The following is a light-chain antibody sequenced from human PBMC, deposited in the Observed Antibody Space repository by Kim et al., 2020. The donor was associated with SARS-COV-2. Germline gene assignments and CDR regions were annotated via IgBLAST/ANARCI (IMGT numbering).Light chain of an antibody. CDR2: DAS. CDR3: QQRSNWPPLT. CDR1: QSVSSY. V-gene: IGKV3-11*01. Sequence: SPGERATLSCRASQSVSSYLAWYQQKPGQAPRLLIYDASNRATGIPARFSGSGSGTDFTLTISSLEPEDFAVYYCQQRSNWPPLTFGGGTKVGIK. J-gene: IGKJ4*01.